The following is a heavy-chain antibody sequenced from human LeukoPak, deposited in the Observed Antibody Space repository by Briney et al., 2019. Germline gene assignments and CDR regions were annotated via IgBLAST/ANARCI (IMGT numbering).Heavy chain of an antibody. CDR2: NNPNSGGT. D-gene: IGHD3-3*01. J-gene: IGHJ3*02. Sequence: GASVKVSCKASGYTLTGYYMHWVRQAPGQGLEWMGWNNPNSGGTNYAQKFQGRVTMTRDTSISTAYMELSRLRSDDTAVYYCARDPVLYYDFCSGYSDAFDIWGQGTMVTVSS. CDR3: ARDPVLYYDFCSGYSDAFDI. V-gene: IGHV1-2*02. CDR1: GYTLTGYY.